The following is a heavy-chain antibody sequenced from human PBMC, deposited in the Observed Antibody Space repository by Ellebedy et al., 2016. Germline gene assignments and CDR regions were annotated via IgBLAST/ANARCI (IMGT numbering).Heavy chain of an antibody. J-gene: IGHJ5*02. CDR1: GGSFSGYY. Sequence: SETLSLXXVVYGGSFSGYYWSWIRQPPGKGLEWIGEINHSGSTNYNPSLKSRVTISVDTSKNQFSLKLSSVTAADTAVYYCARANGIVALGHWFDPWGQGTLVTVSS. V-gene: IGHV4-34*01. CDR3: ARANGIVALGHWFDP. D-gene: IGHD3-22*01. CDR2: INHSGST.